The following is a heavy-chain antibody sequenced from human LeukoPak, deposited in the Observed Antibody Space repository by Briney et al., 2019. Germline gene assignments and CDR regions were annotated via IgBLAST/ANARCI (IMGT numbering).Heavy chain of an antibody. CDR1: GFTFNSYA. J-gene: IGHJ4*02. CDR2: ISGSGGST. Sequence: WGPLRLSFEASGFTFNSYAMSWVRQAPGKGLEWDSAISGSGGSTYYADSVKGRFTISRDNSKKTLYMQMNSLRAEDTAVYYCAKEGIAVAGTSWYFDYWGQGNLVTVSS. V-gene: IGHV3-23*01. D-gene: IGHD6-19*01. CDR3: AKEGIAVAGTSWYFDY.